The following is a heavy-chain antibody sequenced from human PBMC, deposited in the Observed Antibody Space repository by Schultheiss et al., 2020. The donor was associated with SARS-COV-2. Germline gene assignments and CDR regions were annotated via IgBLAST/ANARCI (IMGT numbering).Heavy chain of an antibody. CDR3: ARGGYDFWSGRGLDP. CDR1: GGSINNYY. D-gene: IGHD3-3*01. CDR2: IDYTGST. J-gene: IGHJ5*02. V-gene: IGHV4-59*01. Sequence: GSLRLSCTVSGGSINNYYWSWIRQPPGKGLEWIGYIDYTGSTNYNPALKRRVTMLVDRSKNQFSLRLNSVTAADTAVYYCARGGYDFWSGRGLDPWGQGTLVTVSS.